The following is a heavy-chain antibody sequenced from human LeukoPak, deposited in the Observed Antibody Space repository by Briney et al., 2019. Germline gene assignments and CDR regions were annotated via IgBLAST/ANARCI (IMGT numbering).Heavy chain of an antibody. CDR2: ISSSSSYI. CDR3: AKGTLAYFDY. Sequence: GGSLRLSCAASGITFTSSSMTWVRQAPGKGLEWVSSISSSSSYIYFADSLKGRFTTSRDNAKNSLYLQMNSLRAEDTAVYYCAKGTLAYFDYWGQGTLVTGSS. CDR1: GITFTSSS. V-gene: IGHV3-21*04. J-gene: IGHJ4*02.